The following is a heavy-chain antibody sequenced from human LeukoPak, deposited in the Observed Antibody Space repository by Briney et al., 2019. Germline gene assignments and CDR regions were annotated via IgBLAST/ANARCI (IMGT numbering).Heavy chain of an antibody. D-gene: IGHD3/OR15-3a*01. Sequence: GASVKVSCKASGYTFAGYYMHWVRQAPGQGLEWMGRINPNSGGTNYAQKFQGRVTMTRDTSISTAYMELSRLRSDDTAVYYCARDSPPRTVDYWGQGTLVTVSS. CDR1: GYTFAGYY. J-gene: IGHJ4*02. CDR2: INPNSGGT. V-gene: IGHV1-2*06. CDR3: ARDSPPRTVDY.